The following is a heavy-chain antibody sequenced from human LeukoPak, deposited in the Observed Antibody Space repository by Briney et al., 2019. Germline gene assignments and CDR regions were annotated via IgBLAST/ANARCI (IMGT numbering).Heavy chain of an antibody. CDR2: MNPNSGNT. CDR1: GHTFTSYD. V-gene: IGHV1-8*01. CDR3: ARGRLLWFGELLKFFYYYYGMDV. Sequence: ASVKVSCKASGHTFTSYDINWVPQATGQGLEWMGWMNPNSGNTGYAQKFQGRVTMTRNTSISTAYMELSRLRSEDTAVYYCARGRLLWFGELLKFFYYYYGMDVWGQGTTVTVSS. D-gene: IGHD3-10*01. J-gene: IGHJ6*02.